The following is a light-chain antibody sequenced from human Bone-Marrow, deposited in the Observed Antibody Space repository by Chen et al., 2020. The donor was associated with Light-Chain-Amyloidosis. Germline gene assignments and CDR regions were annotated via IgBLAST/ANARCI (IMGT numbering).Light chain of an antibody. CDR1: SSDVGGDKH. Sequence: QSALTPPASVSGSPGPSITLSCTGTSSDVGGDKHVSWYQQHPDKAPKLMIYEVTNRPSWVPDRCSGSKSDNTASLTISGLQTEDEADYFCSSYTITNTLVFGSGTRVTVL. J-gene: IGLJ1*01. CDR2: EVT. V-gene: IGLV2-14*01. CDR3: SSYTITNTLV.